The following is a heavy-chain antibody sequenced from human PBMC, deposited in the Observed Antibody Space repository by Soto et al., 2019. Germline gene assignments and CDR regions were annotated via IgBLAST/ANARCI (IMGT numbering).Heavy chain of an antibody. D-gene: IGHD4-4*01. CDR2: LGYDGSTQ. CDR1: GFTFSNYG. CDR3: ARDRRLHDFDY. V-gene: IGHV3-33*01. Sequence: GGSLRLSCAASGFTFSNYGMHWVRQAPGKGLEWVAVLGYDGSTQSYADSVKGRFTISRDISKNTLYLQLNSLRDEDTAVYYCARDRRLHDFDYWGQGTLVTVSS. J-gene: IGHJ4*02.